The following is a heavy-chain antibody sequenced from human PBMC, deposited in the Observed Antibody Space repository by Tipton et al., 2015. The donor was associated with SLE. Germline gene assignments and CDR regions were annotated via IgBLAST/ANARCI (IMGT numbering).Heavy chain of an antibody. J-gene: IGHJ3*01. D-gene: IGHD1-1*01. V-gene: IGHV4-31*02. CDR3: ARQRNWNRRGALDV. CDR1: GGSVNTGGYF. CDR2: IYFSGSA. Sequence: LRLSCTVSGGSVNTGGYFWNWIRQFPGKGLEWMGHIYFSGSASYNPSLKSRLTIALDTSNNQFSLSLNSVTAADTAFYYCARQRNWNRRGALDVWGQGTMVTVSS.